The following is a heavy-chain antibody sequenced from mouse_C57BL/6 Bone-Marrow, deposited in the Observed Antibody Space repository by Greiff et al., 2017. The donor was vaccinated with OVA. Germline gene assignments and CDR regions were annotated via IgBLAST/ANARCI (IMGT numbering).Heavy chain of an antibody. V-gene: IGHV1-47*01. J-gene: IGHJ3*01. CDR1: GYTFTTYS. D-gene: IGHD2-12*01. CDR2: FHPYHDDP. CDR3: ASPGVYDGDWFAY. Sequence: QVQLQQPGAELVKPGASVKMSCKASGYTFTTYSIEWMKQNHGKSLEWIGNFHPYHDDPKYNEKFKGKATLTVEKSSSTAYLELCRLTSDDSAVYYCASPGVYDGDWFAYWGRGTLVTVSA.